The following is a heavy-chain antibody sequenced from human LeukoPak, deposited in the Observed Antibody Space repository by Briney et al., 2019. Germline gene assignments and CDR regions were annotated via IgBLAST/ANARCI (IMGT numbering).Heavy chain of an antibody. CDR1: GGSISNYY. D-gene: IGHD6-19*01. CDR3: ARRQAVAAFDN. V-gene: IGHV4-59*01. CDR2: ICYSGYT. Sequence: SETLSLTCNVSGGSISNYYWTWIRQPPGKGLEWIGYICYSGYTNYNPSLKSRVTISLDTSKKQFSLTLSSVTAADTAVYYCARRQAVAAFDNWGQGTLVTVSS. J-gene: IGHJ4*02.